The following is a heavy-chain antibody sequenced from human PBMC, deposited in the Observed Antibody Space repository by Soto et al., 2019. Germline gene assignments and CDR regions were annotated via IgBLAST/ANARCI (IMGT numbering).Heavy chain of an antibody. D-gene: IGHD3-10*01. CDR2: TRNKANSYTT. J-gene: IGHJ6*02. CDR3: ARGAMVRGVIKETVYYYGMDV. V-gene: IGHV3-72*01. CDR1: GFTFSDHY. Sequence: GGSLRLSCAASGFTFSDHYMDWVRQAPGKGLEWVGRTRNKANSYTTEYAASVKGRFTISRDDSKNSLYLQMNSLKTEDTAVYYCARGAMVRGVIKETVYYYGMDVWGQGTTVTVSS.